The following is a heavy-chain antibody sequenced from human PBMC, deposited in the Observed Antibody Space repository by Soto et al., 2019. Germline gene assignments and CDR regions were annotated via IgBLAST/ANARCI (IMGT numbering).Heavy chain of an antibody. Sequence: EVQLLESGGGLVQPAGSLRLSCAASGFTFSSYAMSWVRQAPGQGLEWVSAISGSGGSTDYADSVKGRFPISRDNSKNTLYLQMNSLRAEDTAVYYCAKGGTHYYYYGMDVWGQGTTVTVSS. CDR2: ISGSGGST. J-gene: IGHJ6*02. D-gene: IGHD3-16*01. V-gene: IGHV3-23*01. CDR1: GFTFSSYA. CDR3: AKGGTHYYYYGMDV.